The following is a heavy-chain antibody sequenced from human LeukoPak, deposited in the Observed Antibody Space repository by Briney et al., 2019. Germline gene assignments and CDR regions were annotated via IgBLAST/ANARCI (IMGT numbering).Heavy chain of an antibody. CDR1: GYSFPSSW. D-gene: IGHD1-7*01. CDR3: AREGTAGDFDY. CDR2: IYPADSDT. J-gene: IGHJ4*02. V-gene: IGHV5-51*01. Sequence: GESLKISCKGSGYSFPSSWIGWVRQMPGKGLEGMAMIYPADSDTRYSPSFQGQVTISADKSISTAYLQWSSLQASDTAMYYCAREGTAGDFDYWGQGTLVTVSS.